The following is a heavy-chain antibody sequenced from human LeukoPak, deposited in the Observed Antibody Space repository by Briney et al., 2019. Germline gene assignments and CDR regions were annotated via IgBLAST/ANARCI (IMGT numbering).Heavy chain of an antibody. CDR3: AAVIDY. Sequence: GGSLRLSCAASGFTFSNYEMNWIRQAPGKGLEWISYISNSGITKYYADSVKGRFSISRDNANNSVYLQMNNLRAEDTAVYYCAAVIDYWGQGTLVTVSS. V-gene: IGHV3-48*03. CDR1: GFTFSNYE. CDR2: ISNSGITK. J-gene: IGHJ4*02.